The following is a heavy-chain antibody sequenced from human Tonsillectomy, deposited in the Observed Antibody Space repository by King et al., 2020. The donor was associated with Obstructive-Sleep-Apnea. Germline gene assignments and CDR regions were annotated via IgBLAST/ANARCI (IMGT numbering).Heavy chain of an antibody. V-gene: IGHV3-21*01. J-gene: IGHJ4*02. CDR2: ISSSSSYI. Sequence: VQLVESGGGLVKPGGSLRLSWAASGFTFSSYSMNWVRQAPGKGLEWVSSISSSSSYIYYAGSVKGRFTISRDNAKNSLYLQMNSLRAEDTAVYYCAKDYGDYGYWGQGTLVTVSS. D-gene: IGHD4-17*01. CDR3: AKDYGDYGY. CDR1: GFTFSSYS.